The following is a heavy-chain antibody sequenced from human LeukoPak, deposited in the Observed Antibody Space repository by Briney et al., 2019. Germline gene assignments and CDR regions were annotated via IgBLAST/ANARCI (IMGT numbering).Heavy chain of an antibody. CDR2: IYFSGST. D-gene: IGHD4-17*01. Sequence: PSETLSLTCTVSGGSISSSSYYWGWICQPPGKGLEWIASIYFSGSTYYNPSLKSRVTISVDTSKNQLSLKLTSVAAADTAVYYCARLSVTTNAFDIWGQGTKVTVSS. CDR3: ARLSVTTNAFDI. V-gene: IGHV4-39*01. J-gene: IGHJ3*02. CDR1: GGSISSSSYY.